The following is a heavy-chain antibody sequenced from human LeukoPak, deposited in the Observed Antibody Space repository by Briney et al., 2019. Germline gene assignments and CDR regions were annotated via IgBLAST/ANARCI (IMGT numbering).Heavy chain of an antibody. D-gene: IGHD6-19*01. CDR1: GGSISSYY. V-gene: IGHV4-59*08. CDR3: ARRRAVPGFYYFDY. J-gene: IGHJ4*02. Sequence: ETLSLTCTVSGGSISSYYWTWLRQPPGKGLEWRGYIYYSGSTNYNPSLKSRVTISVDTSKNPFSLKLSSLTAADTAVYYCARRRAVPGFYYFDYWGQGTLVTVSS. CDR2: IYYSGST.